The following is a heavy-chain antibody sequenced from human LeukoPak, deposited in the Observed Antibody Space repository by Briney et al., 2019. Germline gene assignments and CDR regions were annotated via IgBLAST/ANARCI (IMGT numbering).Heavy chain of an antibody. CDR3: AREYVAVADNLYYYYYMDV. CDR1: GGSISSYY. D-gene: IGHD6-19*01. V-gene: IGHV4-4*07. J-gene: IGHJ6*03. CDR2: IYTSGST. Sequence: PSETLSLTCTVSGGSISSYYWSWIRQPAGRGLEWIGRIYTSGSTNYNPSLKSRVTMSVDTSKNQFSLKLSSVTAADTAVYYCAREYVAVADNLYYYYYMDVWGKGTTVTVSS.